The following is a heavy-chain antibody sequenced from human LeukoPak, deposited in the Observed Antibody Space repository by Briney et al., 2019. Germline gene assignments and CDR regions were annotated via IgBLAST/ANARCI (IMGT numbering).Heavy chain of an antibody. Sequence: SETLSLTCTVSGGSISSSSYYWGWIRQPPGKGLEWIGSIYYSGSTYYNPSLKSRVTISVDTSKNQFSLKLSSVTAADTAVYYCARIGRGSGRPIYYYYYYMDVWGKGTTVTISS. CDR3: ARIGRGSGRPIYYYYYYMDV. D-gene: IGHD3-10*01. CDR1: GGSISSSSYY. J-gene: IGHJ6*03. V-gene: IGHV4-39*07. CDR2: IYYSGST.